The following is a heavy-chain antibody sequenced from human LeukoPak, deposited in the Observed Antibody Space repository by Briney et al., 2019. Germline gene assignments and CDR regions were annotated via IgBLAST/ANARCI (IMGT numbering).Heavy chain of an antibody. CDR1: GFTFSTYS. J-gene: IGHJ4*02. V-gene: IGHV3-21*04. CDR3: ARHTSGQPFDY. CDR2: ISSSSTYI. D-gene: IGHD6-19*01. Sequence: PGGSLRLSCAASGFTFSTYSMNWVRQAPGKGLEWVSSISSSSTYIYYADSVKGRFTISRDNAKNSLYLQMNSLRAEDAAVYYCARHTSGQPFDYWGQGTLVTVSS.